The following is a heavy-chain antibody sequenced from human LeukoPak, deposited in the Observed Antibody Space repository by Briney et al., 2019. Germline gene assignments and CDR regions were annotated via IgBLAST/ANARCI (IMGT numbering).Heavy chain of an antibody. CDR3: ARHTPAVMVRGVSNWFDP. CDR2: IYYSGST. V-gene: IGHV4-39*01. Sequence: SETLSLTCAVSGASISGSGYYWGWIRQPPGKGLEWIGSIYYSGSTYYNPSLKSRVTISVDTSKNQFSLKLSSVTAADTAVYYCARHTPAVMVRGVSNWFDPWGQGTLVTVSS. D-gene: IGHD3-10*01. CDR1: GASISGSGYY. J-gene: IGHJ5*02.